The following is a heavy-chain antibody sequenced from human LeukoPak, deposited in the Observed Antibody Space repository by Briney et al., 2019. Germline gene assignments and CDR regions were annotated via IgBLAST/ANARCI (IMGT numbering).Heavy chain of an antibody. D-gene: IGHD4-17*01. CDR2: FDPEDGET. Sequence: ASVKVSCKVSGYTLTELSMHWVRQAPGKGLEWMGGFDPEDGETFYAQKFQGRVTMTEDTSTDTAYMELSSLRSEDTAVYYCATDSALGGDLTSYYYYYGMDVWGQGTTVTVSS. CDR1: GYTLTELS. J-gene: IGHJ6*02. V-gene: IGHV1-24*01. CDR3: ATDSALGGDLTSYYYYYGMDV.